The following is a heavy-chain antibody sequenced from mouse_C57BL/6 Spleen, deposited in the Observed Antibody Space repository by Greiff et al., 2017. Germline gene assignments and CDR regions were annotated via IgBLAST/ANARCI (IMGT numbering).Heavy chain of an antibody. J-gene: IGHJ1*03. V-gene: IGHV1-76*01. CDR1: GYTFTDYY. Sequence: VKLMEPGAELVRPGASVKVSCKASGYTFTDYYINWVKQRPGQGLEWIARIYPGSGNTYYNEKFTGKATLTAEKSSSTAYMQLSSLTSEDSAVXFSARSSQQGYFDVWGTGTPVTVSS. CDR3: ARSSQQGYFDV. CDR2: IYPGSGNT.